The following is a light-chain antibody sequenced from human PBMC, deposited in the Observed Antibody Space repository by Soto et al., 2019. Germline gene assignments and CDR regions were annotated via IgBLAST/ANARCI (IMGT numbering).Light chain of an antibody. J-gene: IGKJ5*01. V-gene: IGKV1-12*01. CDR1: QAVNSW. Sequence: DNQLTQSPSSISASVWDRFTITCXASQAVNSWLAWFQQKPGMAPKLVIYDVSSLQSGVPSRFSGSGSGTEFTLTISSLQPEDFATYYCQQSNNHPISFGQGTRLEI. CDR2: DVS. CDR3: QQSNNHPIS.